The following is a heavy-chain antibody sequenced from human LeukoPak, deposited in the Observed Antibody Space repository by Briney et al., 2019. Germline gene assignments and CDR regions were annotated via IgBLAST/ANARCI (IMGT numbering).Heavy chain of an antibody. Sequence: GGSLRLSCGASGFTLSTYSMIWVRQAPGKGLEWVSSISRSSSYIYYADSVKGRFTISRDNAKKSLFLEMNSLRGEDTAVYYCARHRDWNGGFDHWGQGTLVIVSS. D-gene: IGHD1-1*01. J-gene: IGHJ4*02. V-gene: IGHV3-21*01. CDR2: ISRSSSYI. CDR1: GFTLSTYS. CDR3: ARHRDWNGGFDH.